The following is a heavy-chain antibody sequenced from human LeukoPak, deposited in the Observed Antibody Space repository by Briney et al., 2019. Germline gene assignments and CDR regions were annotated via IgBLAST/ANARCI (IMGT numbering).Heavy chain of an antibody. CDR2: IYSGGST. Sequence: PGGSLRLSCAASGFTFSSYAMSWVRQAPGKGLEWVSVIYSGGSTYYADSVEGRFTISRDNSKNTLYLQLNSLRAEDTAVYYCARGFAAAHYYYGMDVWGQGTTVTVSS. D-gene: IGHD6-13*01. CDR3: ARGFAAAHYYYGMDV. J-gene: IGHJ6*02. CDR1: GFTFSSYA. V-gene: IGHV3-53*01.